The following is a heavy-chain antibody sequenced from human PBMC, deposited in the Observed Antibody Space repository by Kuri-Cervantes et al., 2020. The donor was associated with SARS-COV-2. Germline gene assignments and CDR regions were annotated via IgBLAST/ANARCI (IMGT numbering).Heavy chain of an antibody. V-gene: IGHV3-23*01. J-gene: IGHJ4*02. D-gene: IGHD1-14*01. CDR2: ISGSGINF. CDR3: ARDRKRTLFGDFDY. CDR1: GFTFSSHA. Sequence: GESLKISCSASGFTFSSHALHWVRQTPGKGLEWVSGISGSGINFGNADAEKGRFTISSDTSKNTIYLQMNSLRVEDTAVYYCARDRKRTLFGDFDYWGQGLLVTVSS.